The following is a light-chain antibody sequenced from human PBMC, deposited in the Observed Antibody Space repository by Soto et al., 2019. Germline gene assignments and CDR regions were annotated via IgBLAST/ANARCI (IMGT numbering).Light chain of an antibody. J-gene: IGKJ4*01. V-gene: IGKV1-12*01. Sequence: DLQMTQSPSSVSASVGDRVTITCRASQDISSWLAWYQQKPGIAPKLLIYAASSLQSGVPSRFSGSGSGTDFTLTISSLQSEDFATYYCQQANSFPLTFGGGTKVEMK. CDR2: AAS. CDR1: QDISSW. CDR3: QQANSFPLT.